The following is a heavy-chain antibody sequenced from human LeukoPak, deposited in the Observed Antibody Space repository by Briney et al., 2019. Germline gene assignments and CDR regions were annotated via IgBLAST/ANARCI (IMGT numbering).Heavy chain of an antibody. D-gene: IGHD3-22*01. Sequence: SETLSLTCTVSGGSVSSGIYYWSWIRQPPGKGLEWMGYIFYSWSTNYNPPLQTRVTISVDTSKNQFSLTLSSVTAADTAVYYYAREVTMIVVVTRSYNWFDPWGQGTLVTVSS. CDR3: AREVTMIVVVTRSYNWFDP. V-gene: IGHV4-61*01. J-gene: IGHJ5*02. CDR2: IFYSWST. CDR1: GGSVSSGIYY.